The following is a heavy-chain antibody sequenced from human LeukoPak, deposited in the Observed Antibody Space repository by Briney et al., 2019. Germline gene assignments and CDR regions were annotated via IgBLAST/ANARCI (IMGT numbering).Heavy chain of an antibody. CDR1: GGSFSGYY. Sequence: SETLSLTCAVYGGSFSGYYWSWIRQPPGKGLEWIGEINHSGSTSYNPSLKSRVTISVDTSKNQFSLKLSSVTAADTAVYYCARDTSYSGSYGWFDPWGQGTLVTVSS. CDR3: ARDTSYSGSYGWFDP. D-gene: IGHD1-26*01. J-gene: IGHJ5*02. V-gene: IGHV4-34*01. CDR2: INHSGST.